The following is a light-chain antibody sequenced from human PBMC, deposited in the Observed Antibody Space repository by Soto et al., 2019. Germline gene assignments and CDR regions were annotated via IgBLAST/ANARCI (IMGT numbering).Light chain of an antibody. V-gene: IGKV4-1*01. CDR1: QSVFYSSNNKNY. CDR2: WAS. J-gene: IGKJ1*01. CDR3: QQYYSNPVA. Sequence: DIVMTQSPDSLAVSLGERATINCKSSQSVFYSSNNKNYLAWYQQKPRQPPKLLIYWASTRESGVPDRFSGSGSGTDFTLTSSSLQAEDVAVYYCQQYYSNPVAFGQGTKVEIK.